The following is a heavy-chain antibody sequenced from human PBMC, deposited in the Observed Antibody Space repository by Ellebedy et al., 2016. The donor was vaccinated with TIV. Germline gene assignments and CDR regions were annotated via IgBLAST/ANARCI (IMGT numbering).Heavy chain of an antibody. V-gene: IGHV6-1*01. CDR3: VRGTACGNGWSRVYFEH. CDR2: TYHRSKWYT. D-gene: IGHD6-19*01. J-gene: IGHJ4*01. Sequence: SQTLSLTCAISGDSVSSNNAAWNWIRQSPSRGLEWLGRTYHRSKWYTDYAPSLASRITINAATSKNQFSLQLNLVTPEDTALNYLVRGTACGNGWSRVYFEHWGQGSLITVSS. CDR1: GDSVSSNNAA.